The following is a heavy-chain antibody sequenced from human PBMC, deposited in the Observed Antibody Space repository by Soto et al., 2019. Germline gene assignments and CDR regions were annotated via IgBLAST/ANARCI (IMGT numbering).Heavy chain of an antibody. CDR2: IYYLGNT. J-gene: IGHJ4*02. CDR3: AGLYPYESSGYHLNY. V-gene: IGHV4-39*01. CDR1: VGSFSGSY. Sequence: SETLSLTCAVYVGSFSGSYWGWIRQPPGKGLEWVGSIYYLGNTYYNPSLGSRVTISVDTSKNQFSLKLRSVTAADTAVFYCAGLYPYESSGYHLNYWGQGALVTVSS. D-gene: IGHD3-22*01.